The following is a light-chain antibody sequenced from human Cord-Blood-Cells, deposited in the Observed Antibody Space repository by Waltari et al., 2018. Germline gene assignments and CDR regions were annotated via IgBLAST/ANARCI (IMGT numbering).Light chain of an antibody. CDR1: SSDVGSYNL. CDR3: CSYAGSSTFYV. Sequence: QSALTQPASVYGSPGQSITISCTGTSSDVGSYNLVSWYQQHPGKAPKLMIDEGSKRPSGVSNRFSGSKSGNTASLTISGLQAEDEADYYCCSYAGSSTFYVFGTGTKVTVL. V-gene: IGLV2-23*01. J-gene: IGLJ1*01. CDR2: EGS.